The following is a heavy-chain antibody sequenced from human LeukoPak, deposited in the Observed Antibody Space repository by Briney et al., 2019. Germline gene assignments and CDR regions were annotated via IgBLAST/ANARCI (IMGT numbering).Heavy chain of an antibody. CDR3: AREVRGYSYGYFDY. CDR1: GGSISSGDYY. CDR2: IYYSGST. J-gene: IGHJ4*02. D-gene: IGHD5-18*01. V-gene: IGHV4-30-4*01. Sequence: SETLSLTCTVSGGSISSGDYYWSWIRQPPGKGLEWIGYIYYSGSTYYDPSLKSRVNISVDTSKNLFSLKLSSVTAADTAVYYCAREVRGYSYGYFDYWGQGTLVTVSS.